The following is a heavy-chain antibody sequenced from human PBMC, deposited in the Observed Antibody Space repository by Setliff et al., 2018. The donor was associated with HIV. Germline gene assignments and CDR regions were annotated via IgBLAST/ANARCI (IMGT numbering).Heavy chain of an antibody. CDR3: VRESSEVPAFLFDV. CDR1: GGSITNHY. D-gene: IGHD2-2*01. Sequence: KPSETLSLTCTVSGGSITNHYWSWIRQPAGKGLEWIGRIYGSGITSYNPSLQRPVTMSVDTSKNQFSLRLNFVTAADTAVYFCVRESSEVPAFLFDVWGQGNMVTVSS. CDR2: IYGSGIT. J-gene: IGHJ3*01. V-gene: IGHV4-4*07.